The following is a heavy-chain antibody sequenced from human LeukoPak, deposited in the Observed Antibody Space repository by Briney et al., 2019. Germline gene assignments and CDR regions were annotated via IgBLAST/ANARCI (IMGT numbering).Heavy chain of an antibody. CDR3: ARLCGGDCYSYYYYGMDV. D-gene: IGHD2-21*02. CDR2: IYYSGST. V-gene: IGHV4-31*03. J-gene: IGHJ6*02. CDR1: GGSISSGGYY. Sequence: SETLSLTCTVSGGSISSGGYYWSWIRQHPGKGLEWIGYIYYSGSTYYNPSLKSRVTISVDTSKNQFSLKLSSVTAADTAVYYCARLCGGDCYSYYYYGMDVWGQGTTVTVSS.